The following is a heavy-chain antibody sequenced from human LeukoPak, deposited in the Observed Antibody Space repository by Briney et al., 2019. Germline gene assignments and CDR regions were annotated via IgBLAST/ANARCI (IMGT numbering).Heavy chain of an antibody. CDR1: GGPNRSGDLF. CDR3: ARPYYYDSRIDP. D-gene: IGHD3-22*01. V-gene: IGHV4-30-4*02. J-gene: IGHJ5*02. Sequence: SDTLSLTHTVSGGPNRSGDLFWGWIRQPPGKGLEWIAYMYYSGSTYYNPSLKSRVTMSADTSKNQLSLKLSSVTAADTAVYYCARPYYYDSRIDPWGEGILVTVSS. CDR2: MYYSGST.